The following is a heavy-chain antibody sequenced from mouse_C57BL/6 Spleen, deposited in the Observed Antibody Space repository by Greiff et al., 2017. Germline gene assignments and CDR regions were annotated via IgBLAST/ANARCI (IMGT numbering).Heavy chain of an antibody. V-gene: IGHV7-3*01. CDR3: ARDTTSWYFDY. CDR1: GFTFTDYY. CDR2: IRNKANGYTT. D-gene: IGHD1-1*01. J-gene: IGHJ2*01. Sequence: EVHLVESGGGLVQPGGSLSLSCAASGFTFTDYYMSWVRQPPGKALEWLGFIRNKANGYTTEYSASVKGRFTISRDNSQSILYLQMNALRAEDSATYYCARDTTSWYFDYWGQGTTLTVSS.